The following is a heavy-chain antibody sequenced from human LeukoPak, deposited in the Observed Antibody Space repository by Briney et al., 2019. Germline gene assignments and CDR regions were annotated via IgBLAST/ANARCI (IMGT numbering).Heavy chain of an antibody. D-gene: IGHD6-13*01. J-gene: IGHJ4*02. CDR3: ARKGAAGAYYFDY. V-gene: IGHV2-70*01. CDR2: IDWGDDK. Sequence: SGPTLVKPTQTLTLTCTFSGFSLSTSGVCVSWIRQPPGKALEWLALIDWGDDKYYSTSLKPGLTISKDTSKNQVVLTMTNMDPVDTATYYCARKGAAGAYYFDYWAREPWSPSPQ. CDR1: GFSLSTSGVC.